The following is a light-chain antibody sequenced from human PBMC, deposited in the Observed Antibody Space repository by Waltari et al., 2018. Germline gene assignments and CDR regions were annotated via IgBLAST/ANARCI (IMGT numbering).Light chain of an antibody. Sequence: ETVWTQFPGTLSLSPGERATLSVRASPSVSTALAWYQQNPGQAPRLLIYCASNRATGVPDRFSGSGSGTDFSLIISRLEPEDFAVYYCQHYVSIPVTFGQGTKVEIK. CDR1: PSVSTA. J-gene: IGKJ1*01. V-gene: IGKV3-20*01. CDR2: CAS. CDR3: QHYVSIPVT.